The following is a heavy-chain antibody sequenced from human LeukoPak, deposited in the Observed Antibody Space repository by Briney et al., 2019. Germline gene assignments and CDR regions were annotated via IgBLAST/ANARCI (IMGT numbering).Heavy chain of an antibody. D-gene: IGHD3-10*01. Sequence: PSETLSLTCTVSGGXVSNASYYWSWIRQPPGKGLDWIGYVYYSGSTNYSPSLQSRVTVSVDTSKNQFSLKLTSVTAADTAVYYCARVRYGSGSYYFDNWGQGTLVTVSS. CDR3: ARVRYGSGSYYFDN. CDR1: GGXVSNASYY. J-gene: IGHJ4*02. V-gene: IGHV4-61*01. CDR2: VYYSGST.